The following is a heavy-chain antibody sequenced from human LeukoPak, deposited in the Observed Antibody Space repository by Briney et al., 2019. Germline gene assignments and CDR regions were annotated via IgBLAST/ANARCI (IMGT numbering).Heavy chain of an antibody. Sequence: SRVAISVDTSKNQFSLKLSSVTAADTAVYYCARAIWGPFDYWGQGTLVTVSS. V-gene: IGHV4-34*01. J-gene: IGHJ4*02. D-gene: IGHD7-27*01. CDR3: ARAIWGPFDY.